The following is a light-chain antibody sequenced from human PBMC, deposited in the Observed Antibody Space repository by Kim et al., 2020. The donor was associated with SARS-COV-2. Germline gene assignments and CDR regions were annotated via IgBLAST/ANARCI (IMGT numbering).Light chain of an antibody. V-gene: IGLV4-69*01. J-gene: IGLJ2*01. Sequence: GASVKLTCTLSSGYSSYDITGHQQQPEKGPRYLMKLNSDGSHIKGDGIPDRFSGSSSGAERYLTISNLQSEDEADYYCHTWATAIVFGGGTQLTVL. CDR1: SGYSSYD. CDR2: LNSDGSH. CDR3: HTWATAIV.